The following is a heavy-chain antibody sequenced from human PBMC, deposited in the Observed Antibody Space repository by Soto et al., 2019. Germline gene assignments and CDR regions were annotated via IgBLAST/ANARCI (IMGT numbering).Heavy chain of an antibody. Sequence: SETMSLPCAVYGGSFVGYYWSCIRKPPGKGLEWIGEINHSGSTNYNPSLKSRVTISVDTSKNQFSLKLSSVTAADTAVYYCARGPAAVGNYFDYWGQGTLVTVSS. V-gene: IGHV4-34*01. CDR2: INHSGST. CDR1: GGSFVGYY. J-gene: IGHJ4*02. D-gene: IGHD6-13*01. CDR3: ARGPAAVGNYFDY.